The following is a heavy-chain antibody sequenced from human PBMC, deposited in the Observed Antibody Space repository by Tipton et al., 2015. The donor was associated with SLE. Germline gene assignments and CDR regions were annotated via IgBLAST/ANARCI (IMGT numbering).Heavy chain of an antibody. J-gene: IGHJ1*01. V-gene: IGHV4-39*07. CDR2: IYYSGST. Sequence: TLSLTCTVSGGSISSSSYYWGWIRQPPGKGLEWIGSIYYSGSTYYNPSLKSRVTISVDTSKNQFSLKLSSVTAADTAVYYCARAGQHGFFQHWGQGTLVPVSS. CDR1: GGSISSSSYY. CDR3: ARAGQHGFFQH. D-gene: IGHD1-14*01.